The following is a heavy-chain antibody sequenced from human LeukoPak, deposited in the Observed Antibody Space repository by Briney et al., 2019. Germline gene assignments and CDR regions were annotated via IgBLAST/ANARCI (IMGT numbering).Heavy chain of an antibody. CDR1: GYTFTGYY. V-gene: IGHV1-2*02. Sequence: GASVKVSCKASGYTFTGYYMHWVRQAPGQGLEWMGWINPNSGGTNYAQKFQGRVTMTRDTSISTAYMELSRLRSDDTAVYYCARDRDVLMVNPHRQRGAFDIWGQGTMVTVSS. CDR2: INPNSGGT. D-gene: IGHD2-8*01. CDR3: ARDRDVLMVNPHRQRGAFDI. J-gene: IGHJ3*02.